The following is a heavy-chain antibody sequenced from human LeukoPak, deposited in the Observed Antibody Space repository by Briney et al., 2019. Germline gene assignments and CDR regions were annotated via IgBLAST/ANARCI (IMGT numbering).Heavy chain of an antibody. Sequence: GGSLRLSCTVSGFSASSSYMTWVRQAPGKGLEWVSLIHSDDTTYYADSVKGRFTMSRDNSRSNLLLQMSNVRAEDTAVYYCARDTGMAVGDYWGQGTLVTVSS. D-gene: IGHD3-10*01. CDR1: GFSASSSY. CDR3: ARDTGMAVGDY. V-gene: IGHV3-53*01. J-gene: IGHJ4*02. CDR2: IHSDDTT.